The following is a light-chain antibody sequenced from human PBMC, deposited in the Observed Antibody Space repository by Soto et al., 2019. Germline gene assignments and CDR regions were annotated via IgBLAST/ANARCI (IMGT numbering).Light chain of an antibody. CDR2: DNN. CDR1: SSNIGNNY. V-gene: IGLV1-51*01. CDR3: GTWDSSLSVVSYV. Sequence: QSVLTQPPSVSAAPGQKVTISCSGSSSNIGNNYVSWYQQLPGTAPKLLIYDNNKRPSGVPDRFSGSKSGTSATLGITGLQTGDEADYYCGTWDSSLSVVSYVFGTGTKVTVL. J-gene: IGLJ1*01.